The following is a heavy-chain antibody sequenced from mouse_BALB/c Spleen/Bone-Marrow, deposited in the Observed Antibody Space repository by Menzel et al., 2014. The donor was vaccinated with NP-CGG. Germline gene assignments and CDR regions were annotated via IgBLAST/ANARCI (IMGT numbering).Heavy chain of an antibody. CDR3: ARTGFFDV. V-gene: IGHV3-8*02. CDR2: ISYRGTT. Sequence: EVMLVESGPSLVKPSQTLPLTCCVTGDSIXGGYWHWIRKLPGNKLECMGYISYRGTTYYNPSLKSRISITRDTSKNQYYLELNSVAAEDTATYYCARTGFFDVWGAGTTVTVSS. CDR1: GDSIXGGY. J-gene: IGHJ1*01.